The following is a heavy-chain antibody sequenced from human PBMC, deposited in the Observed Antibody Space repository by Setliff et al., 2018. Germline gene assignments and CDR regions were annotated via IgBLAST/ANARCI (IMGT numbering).Heavy chain of an antibody. Sequence: PGESLKISCKGSGYRFTTYWIAWVRQKPGKGLEWMGIVYPGDSDTQYSPSFQGQVTFSSDKSINTAYLHLSSPKASDTAMYYCAREHVSGHSEYWGQGTLVTVSS. V-gene: IGHV5-51*01. J-gene: IGHJ4*02. D-gene: IGHD1-26*01. CDR1: GYRFTTYW. CDR3: AREHVSGHSEY. CDR2: VYPGDSDT.